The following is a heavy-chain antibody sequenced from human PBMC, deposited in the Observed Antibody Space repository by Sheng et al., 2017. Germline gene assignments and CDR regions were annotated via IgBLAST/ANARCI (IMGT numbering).Heavy chain of an antibody. CDR2: IIPLFATA. Sequence: QVQLVQSGAEVKKPGSSVKVSCKASGGTFSTYAISWVRQAPGQGLEWMGGIIPLFATANYPQKFQGRVKITTDKSTTTAYMELSRLRSGDTAVYYCARTLTGGMGYYYYMDIWGKGTTVTVSS. V-gene: IGHV1-69*05. CDR1: GGTFSTYA. D-gene: IGHD7-27*01. J-gene: IGHJ6*03. CDR3: ARTLTGGMGYYYYMDI.